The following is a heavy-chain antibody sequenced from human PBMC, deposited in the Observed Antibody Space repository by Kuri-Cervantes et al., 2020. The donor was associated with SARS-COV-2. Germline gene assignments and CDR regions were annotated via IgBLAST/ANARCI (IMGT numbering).Heavy chain of an antibody. J-gene: IGHJ4*02. Sequence: GSLRPPCTVSGCSISSSSYYWGWIRQPPGKGLEWIGSIYYSGSTYYNPSLKSRVTIAVDTSKNQFSLKLSSVTAADTAVYYCATHDFWSGSTFDYWGQGTLVTVSS. CDR3: ATHDFWSGSTFDY. V-gene: IGHV4-39*01. CDR1: GCSISSSSYY. CDR2: IYYSGST. D-gene: IGHD3-3*01.